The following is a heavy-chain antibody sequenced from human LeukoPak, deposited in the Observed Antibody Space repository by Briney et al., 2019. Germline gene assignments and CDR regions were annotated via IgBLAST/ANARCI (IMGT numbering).Heavy chain of an antibody. CDR3: ARSVDTAMAFDY. Sequence: SETLSLTCTVSGVSISSYYWGWIRQPAGKGLEWIGRIFTSGSTNYNPSLKSRVTMSVDTSKNQFSLKLSSVTAADTAVYYCARSVDTAMAFDYWGQGTLVTVSS. CDR1: GVSISSYY. CDR2: IFTSGST. J-gene: IGHJ4*02. V-gene: IGHV4-4*07. D-gene: IGHD5-18*01.